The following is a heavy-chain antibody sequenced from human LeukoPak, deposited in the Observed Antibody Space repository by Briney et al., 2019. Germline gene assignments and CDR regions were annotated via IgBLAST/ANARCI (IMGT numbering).Heavy chain of an antibody. V-gene: IGHV3-23*01. CDR2: ISSSGGST. Sequence: PGGSLRLSCAASGFTFNSYAISWVRQAPGKGLEWVSSISSSGGSTYYVDSVKGRFTISRDNSKNTLYLQMNSLRAEDTAVYYCAESPMTRVTTGGFDFWGQGTLDTVSS. CDR3: AESPMTRVTTGGFDF. CDR1: GFTFNSYA. J-gene: IGHJ4*02. D-gene: IGHD4-17*01.